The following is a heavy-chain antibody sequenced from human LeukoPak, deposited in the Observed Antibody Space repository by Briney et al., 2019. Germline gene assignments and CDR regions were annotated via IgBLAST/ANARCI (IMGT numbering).Heavy chain of an antibody. CDR3: AKTGGDSVLYYYYMDV. V-gene: IGHV3-7*01. J-gene: IGHJ6*03. D-gene: IGHD3-10*01. CDR1: GFTFSSYW. Sequence: GGSLRLSCAASGFTFSSYWMSWVRQAPGKGLEWVANIKEDGTEKYYVDSVKGRFTISRDNAKNSQYLQMNSLRAEDTAVYYCAKTGGDSVLYYYYMDVWGKGTTVTVSS. CDR2: IKEDGTEK.